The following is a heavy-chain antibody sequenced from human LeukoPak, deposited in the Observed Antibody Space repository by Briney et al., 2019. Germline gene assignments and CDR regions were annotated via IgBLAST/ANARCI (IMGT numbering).Heavy chain of an antibody. J-gene: IGHJ4*02. CDR1: GGSIRGYY. CDR2: THSSGST. D-gene: IGHD4-17*01. Sequence: SETLSLTCTVSGGSIRGYYWSWIRQPAGKGLEYIGRTHSSGSTYYNPSLKSRVTMSIDTSKNQFSLKLSSVTAADTAVYYCAFNPMTTVTSYYFDYWGQGALITVSS. CDR3: AFNPMTTVTSYYFDY. V-gene: IGHV4-4*07.